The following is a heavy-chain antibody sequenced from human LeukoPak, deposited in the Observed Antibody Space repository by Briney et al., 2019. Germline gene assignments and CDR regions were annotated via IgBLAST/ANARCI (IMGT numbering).Heavy chain of an antibody. CDR2: ISGSGGST. D-gene: IGHD3/OR15-3a*01. V-gene: IGHV3-23*01. Sequence: GGSLRLSCAASGSTFSSYAMSWVRQAPGKGLEWVSAISGSGGSTYYADSVKGRFTISRDNAKNSLYLQMNSLRAEDTAIYYCARAQWTAFDYYYYMDVWGKGTTVTVSS. CDR3: ARAQWTAFDYYYYMDV. J-gene: IGHJ6*03. CDR1: GSTFSSYA.